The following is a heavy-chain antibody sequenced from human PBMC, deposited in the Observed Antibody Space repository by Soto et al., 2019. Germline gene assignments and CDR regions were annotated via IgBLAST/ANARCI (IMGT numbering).Heavy chain of an antibody. CDR2: IYWDDDK. D-gene: IGHD3-22*01. CDR1: GFSLSTSGVG. V-gene: IGHV2-5*02. J-gene: IGHJ4*02. CDR3: AHLMWYYDSSGYGNYFDY. Sequence: SGPTLVNPTQTLTLTCTFSGFSLSTSGVGVGWIRQPPGKALEWLALIYWDDDKRYSPSLKSRLTITKDTSKNQVVLTMTNMDPVDTATYYCAHLMWYYDSSGYGNYFDYWGQGTLVTVSS.